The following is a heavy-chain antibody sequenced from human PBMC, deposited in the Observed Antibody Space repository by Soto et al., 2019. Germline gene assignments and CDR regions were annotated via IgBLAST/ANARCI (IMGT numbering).Heavy chain of an antibody. CDR2: TYYRSKWYN. CDR1: VDSVSSNSAA. V-gene: IGHV6-1*01. CDR3: ARENTGYSSGWDHYYFDY. J-gene: IGHJ4*02. D-gene: IGHD6-19*01. Sequence: SRSLSLTCAISVDSVSSNSAAWNCVHQSASRGLEWLGRTYYRSKWYNDYAVSVKSRITINPDTSKNQFSLQLNSVTPEDTAVYYCARENTGYSSGWDHYYFDYWGQGTLVTVS.